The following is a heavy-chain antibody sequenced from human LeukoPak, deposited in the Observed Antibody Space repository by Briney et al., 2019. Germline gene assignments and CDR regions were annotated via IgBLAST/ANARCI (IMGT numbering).Heavy chain of an antibody. D-gene: IGHD3-22*01. Sequence: PSETLSLTCTVSGGSISSYYWSWIRQPPGKGLEWIGYIYYSGSTNYNPSLKSRVTISVDTSKNQFSLKLSFVTAADTAVYYCARGNFYDSSGYYRDYYYYGMDVWGQGTTVTVSS. J-gene: IGHJ6*02. CDR1: GGSISSYY. V-gene: IGHV4-59*01. CDR2: IYYSGST. CDR3: ARGNFYDSSGYYRDYYYYGMDV.